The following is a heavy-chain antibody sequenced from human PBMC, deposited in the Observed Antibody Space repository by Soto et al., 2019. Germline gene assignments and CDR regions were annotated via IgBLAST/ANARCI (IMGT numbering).Heavy chain of an antibody. D-gene: IGHD1-1*01. Sequence: VESGGSLRLSCAASGFTFSSYGMHWVRQAPGKGLEWVAVISYDASNKYYADFVKGRFTISRDNSKNTLYLKMNSLRAEDTAVYYCAKIWNEDYWGQGTLVTVSS. J-gene: IGHJ4*02. CDR3: AKIWNEDY. V-gene: IGHV3-30*18. CDR1: GFTFSSYG. CDR2: ISYDASNK.